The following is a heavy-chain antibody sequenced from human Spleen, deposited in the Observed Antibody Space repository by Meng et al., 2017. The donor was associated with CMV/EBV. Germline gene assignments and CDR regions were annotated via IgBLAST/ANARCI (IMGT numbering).Heavy chain of an antibody. CDR1: GGTFSSDA. J-gene: IGHJ4*02. V-gene: IGHV1-69*05. Sequence: SVKVSCKASGGTFSSDAISWVRQAPGQGLEWMGGIIPIFGTANYAQKLQGRVTITTDESTSTAYMELSSLRSEDTAVYYCARGGELRGTSSWFDYWGQGTLVTVSS. CDR2: IIPIFGTA. CDR3: ARGGELRGTSSWFDY. D-gene: IGHD2-2*01.